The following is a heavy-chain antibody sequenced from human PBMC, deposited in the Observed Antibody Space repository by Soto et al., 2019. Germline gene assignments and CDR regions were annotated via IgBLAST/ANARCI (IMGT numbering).Heavy chain of an antibody. CDR1: GGSISTSNW. D-gene: IGHD6-13*01. V-gene: IGHV4-4*02. Sequence: QVQLQESGPGLVKPSGTLSLTCAVSGGSISTSNWWSWGRQPPGKGLEWIGDVYRTGSTNYNPSLESRLTIPVDKSKNQFSLKLTSVTAADTAVYYCARARATIAAAAIFDCWGQGTLVTVSS. CDR3: ARARATIAAAAIFDC. J-gene: IGHJ4*02. CDR2: VYRTGST.